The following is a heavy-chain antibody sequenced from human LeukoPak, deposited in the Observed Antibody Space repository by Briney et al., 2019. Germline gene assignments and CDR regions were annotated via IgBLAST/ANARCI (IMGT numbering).Heavy chain of an antibody. CDR3: ARDFETSMDY. J-gene: IGHJ4*02. D-gene: IGHD3-9*01. Sequence: GGSLRLSCAASGFTFSSYAMSWVRQAPGKGLEWVAVIWYDGSNKYYADSVKGRFTISRDNSKNTLYLQMNSLRAEDTAVYYCARDFETSMDYWGQGTLVTVSS. V-gene: IGHV3-33*08. CDR2: IWYDGSNK. CDR1: GFTFSSYA.